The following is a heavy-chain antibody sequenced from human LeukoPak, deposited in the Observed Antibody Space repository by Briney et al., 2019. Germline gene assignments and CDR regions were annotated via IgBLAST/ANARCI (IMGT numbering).Heavy chain of an antibody. Sequence: SETLSLTCTVSGGSISSGSYYWSWIRQPAGKGLEWIGRIYTSGSTNYNPSLKSRVTISVDTSKNQFSLKLTSVTAADTAVYYCARGVRGYYDFWSGYYSDAFDIWGQGTMVTVSS. J-gene: IGHJ3*02. CDR3: ARGVRGYYDFWSGYYSDAFDI. CDR1: GGSISSGSYY. CDR2: IYTSGST. V-gene: IGHV4-61*02. D-gene: IGHD3-3*01.